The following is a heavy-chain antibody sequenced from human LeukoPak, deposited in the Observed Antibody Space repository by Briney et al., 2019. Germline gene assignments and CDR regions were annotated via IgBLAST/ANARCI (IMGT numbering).Heavy chain of an antibody. CDR1: GGSTSNYY. CDR2: IYTSGST. J-gene: IGHJ6*03. Sequence: SETLSLTRTVSGGSTSNYYWSWIRQPAGKGLEWIGRIYTSGSTNYNPSLKSRVTMSVDTSKNQFSLKLDSVTAADTAVYYCARDVRRSSSSSNSYYYYMDVWGKGTTVTVSS. CDR3: ARDVRRSSSSSNSYYYYMDV. V-gene: IGHV4-4*07. D-gene: IGHD6-6*01.